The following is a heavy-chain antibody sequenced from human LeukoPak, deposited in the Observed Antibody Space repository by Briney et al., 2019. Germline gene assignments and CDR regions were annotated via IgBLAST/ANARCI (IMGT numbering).Heavy chain of an antibody. Sequence: PGGSLRLSCAASGFTFTNAWMSWVRQAPGKGLEWVGRIKSIGDGGTTEYTAPVQGRFTISRDDSRSTLYLQMNSLKTEDTAVYYCTTGRDRWQLLFDIWGQGTMVAVSS. CDR3: TTGRDRWQLLFDI. J-gene: IGHJ3*02. CDR1: GFTFTNAW. V-gene: IGHV3-15*05. CDR2: IKSIGDGGTT. D-gene: IGHD4-23*01.